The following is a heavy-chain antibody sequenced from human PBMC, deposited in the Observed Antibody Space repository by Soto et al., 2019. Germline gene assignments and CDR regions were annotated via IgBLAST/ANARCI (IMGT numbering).Heavy chain of an antibody. Sequence: EVQLVESGGGLVQPGGALRLSCAASGFIFSAYWMTWVRQAPGKGLEWVANINPDGSEKYYVDSVKGRFTISRDNVKNPLFLQVNNLRAEDTALYYGVRARIDVWGRGTLVTVSS. V-gene: IGHV3-7*01. CDR3: VRARIDV. J-gene: IGHJ2*01. CDR1: GFIFSAYW. CDR2: INPDGSEK.